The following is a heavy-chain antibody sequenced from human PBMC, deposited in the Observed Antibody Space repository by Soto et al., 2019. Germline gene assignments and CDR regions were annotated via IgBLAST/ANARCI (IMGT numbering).Heavy chain of an antibody. J-gene: IGHJ6*02. V-gene: IGHV1-69*02. CDR3: ARGGGYYYGSGSPPTTYYGMDV. Sequence: QVQLVQSGAEVKKPGSSVKVSCKASGGTFSSYTISWVRQAPGQGLEWMGRIIPILGIANYAQKFQGRVTITAXXXTXXAYRELSSLRSEDTAVYYCARGGGYYYGSGSPPTTYYGMDVWGQGTTVTVSS. CDR1: GGTFSSYT. D-gene: IGHD3-10*01. CDR2: IIPILGIA.